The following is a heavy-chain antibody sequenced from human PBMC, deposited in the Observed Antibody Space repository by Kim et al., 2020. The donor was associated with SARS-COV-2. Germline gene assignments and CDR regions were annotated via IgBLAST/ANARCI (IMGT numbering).Heavy chain of an antibody. Sequence: GGSLRLSCAASGFTFSSYGMHWVRQAPGKGLEWVAVISYDGSNKYYADSVKGRFTISRDNSKNTLYLQMNSLRAEDTAVYYCAKDDAYYYGSGMGFDPWG. CDR3: AKDDAYYYGSGMGFDP. J-gene: IGHJ5*02. D-gene: IGHD3-10*01. CDR2: ISYDGSNK. V-gene: IGHV3-30*18. CDR1: GFTFSSYG.